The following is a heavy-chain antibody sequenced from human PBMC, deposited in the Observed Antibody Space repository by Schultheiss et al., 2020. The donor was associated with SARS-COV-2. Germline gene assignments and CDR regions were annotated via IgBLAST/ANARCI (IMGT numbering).Heavy chain of an antibody. D-gene: IGHD3-22*01. CDR1: GGSISSSSYY. Sequence: SETLSLTCTVSGGSISSSSYYWGWIRQPPGKGLEWIGYIYYSGSTYYNPSLKSRVTISVDTSKNQFSLKLSSVTAADTAVYYCARDGRDDSYDYYDSSGYPAWGQGTLVTVSS. V-gene: IGHV4-39*07. CDR2: IYYSGST. CDR3: ARDGRDDSYDYYDSSGYPA. J-gene: IGHJ5*02.